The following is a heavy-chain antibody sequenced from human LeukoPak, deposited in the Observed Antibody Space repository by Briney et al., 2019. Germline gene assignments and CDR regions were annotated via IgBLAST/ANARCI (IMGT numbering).Heavy chain of an antibody. J-gene: IGHJ4*02. CDR1: GGSISSGSYY. V-gene: IGHV4-61*02. CDR2: IYTSGST. Sequence: PSQTLSLTCTVSGGSISSGSYYWSWIRQPAGKGLEWIGRIYTSGSTNCNPSLKSRVTISVDTSKNQFSLKLSSVTAADTAVYYCAREDGSGSTYYFDYWGQGTLVTVSS. D-gene: IGHD3-10*01. CDR3: AREDGSGSTYYFDY.